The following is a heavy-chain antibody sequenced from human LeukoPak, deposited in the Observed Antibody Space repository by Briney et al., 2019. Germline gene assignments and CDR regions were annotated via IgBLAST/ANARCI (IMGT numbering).Heavy chain of an antibody. CDR3: ARHGLLVDAATAFDY. J-gene: IGHJ4*02. V-gene: IGHV4-39*01. Sequence: SETLSLTCTVSGGSISSSSYYWGWIRQPPGKGLEWIGSIYYSGSTYYNPSLKSRVTISVDTSKKQFSLRLTSVTAADTAIYYCARHGLLVDAATAFDYWGQGTLVTVSS. D-gene: IGHD2-15*01. CDR2: IYYSGST. CDR1: GGSISSSSYY.